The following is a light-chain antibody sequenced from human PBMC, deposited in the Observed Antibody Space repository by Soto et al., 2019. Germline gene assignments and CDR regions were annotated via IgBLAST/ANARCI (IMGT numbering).Light chain of an antibody. J-gene: IGLJ3*02. CDR2: EGN. CDR3: CSYVGSTWV. V-gene: IGLV2-23*01. Sequence: QSALTQPASVSGSPGQSITISCTDVGSYNLVSWYEHHPGKAPKLIIYEGNKRPSGVSNRFSGSHSGNTSSLTISGLQAEDEADYYCCSYVGSTWVFGGGTKLTVL. CDR1: VGSYNL.